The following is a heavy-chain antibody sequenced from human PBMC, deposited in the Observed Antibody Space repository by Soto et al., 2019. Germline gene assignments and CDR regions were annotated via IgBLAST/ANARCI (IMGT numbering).Heavy chain of an antibody. CDR3: ARGLAYCGGDCYSFRHPIDY. CDR2: IIPIFGTA. D-gene: IGHD2-21*02. J-gene: IGHJ4*02. CDR1: GGTFSSYA. V-gene: IGHV1-69*13. Sequence: SVKVSCKASGGTFSSYAISWVRQAPGQGLEWMGGIIPIFGTANYAQKFQGRVTITADESTSTAYMELSSLRSEDTAVYYCARGLAYCGGDCYSFRHPIDYWGQGTLVTAPQ.